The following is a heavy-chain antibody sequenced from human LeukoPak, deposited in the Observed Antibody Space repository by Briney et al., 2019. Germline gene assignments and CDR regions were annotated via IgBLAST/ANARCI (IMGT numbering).Heavy chain of an antibody. D-gene: IGHD3-10*01. Sequence: GGSLRLSCTASGFTFGDYAMSWVRQAPGKGLEWVGFIRSKAYGGTTEYAASVKGRFTISRDDSKSIAYLQMNSLKTEDTAVYYCTRGKDYYGSGSYYIAYYFDYWGQGTLVTVSS. CDR1: GFTFGDYA. CDR3: TRGKDYYGSGSYYIAYYFDY. V-gene: IGHV3-49*04. CDR2: IRSKAYGGTT. J-gene: IGHJ4*02.